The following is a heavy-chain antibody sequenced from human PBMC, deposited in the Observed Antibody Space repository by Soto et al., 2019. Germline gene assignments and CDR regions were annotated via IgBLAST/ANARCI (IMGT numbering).Heavy chain of an antibody. Sequence: QLQLQESGPGLVKPSETLSLTCTVSGASISSSNYYRAWIRQPPGTGLAWIGSIHYTGSTYYNPSLKMLVTISVDTSKNHFSLRLTYVTAADTAVYYCARRECSGGTCHFDPWGQGTLVTVSS. V-gene: IGHV4-39*01. CDR2: IHYTGST. D-gene: IGHD2-15*01. J-gene: IGHJ5*02. CDR3: ARRECSGGTCHFDP. CDR1: GASISSSNYY.